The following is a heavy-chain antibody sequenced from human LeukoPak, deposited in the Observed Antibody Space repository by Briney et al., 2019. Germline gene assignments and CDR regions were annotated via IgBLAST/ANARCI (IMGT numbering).Heavy chain of an antibody. Sequence: SETLSLTCAVYGGSFSGYYWSWIRQPPGKGLEWIGEINHSGSTNYNPSLKSRVTISVDTSKNQFSLKLSSVTAADTAVYYCARGIAAAGTGWYYFDYWGQGTLVTVSS. J-gene: IGHJ4*02. D-gene: IGHD6-13*01. CDR3: ARGIAAAGTGWYYFDY. CDR2: INHSGST. CDR1: GGSFSGYY. V-gene: IGHV4-34*01.